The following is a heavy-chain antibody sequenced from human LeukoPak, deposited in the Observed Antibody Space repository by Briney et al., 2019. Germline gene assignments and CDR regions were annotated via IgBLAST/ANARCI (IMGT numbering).Heavy chain of an antibody. J-gene: IGHJ6*03. CDR2: ISSSGRTI. CDR3: ARGGSSWTYYIDV. Sequence: GGSLRLSCAASGFTFSDHYMSWIRQAPGKGLEWVSYISSSGRTIYYADSVRGRFTISRDNAKNSLYLQMNSLRAEDTAVYYCARGGSSWTYYIDVWGKGTTVTVSS. CDR1: GFTFSDHY. V-gene: IGHV3-11*04. D-gene: IGHD6-13*01.